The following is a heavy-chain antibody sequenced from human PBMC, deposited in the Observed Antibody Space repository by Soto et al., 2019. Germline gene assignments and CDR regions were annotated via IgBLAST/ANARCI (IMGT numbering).Heavy chain of an antibody. CDR3: TTGFDFWRSYYMGRGFDY. CDR2: IKSETNGGTT. J-gene: IGHJ4*02. Sequence: EVQLVESGGGLVKPGGSLRLSCAASGFTFSNAWMSWVRQAPGKGVEWVGRIKSETNGGTTDYAATVKGRFTISRDDTKKTLYLQMNSLKTKDTAVYYCTTGFDFWRSYYMGRGFDYWGQGTLVTVSS. V-gene: IGHV3-15*01. D-gene: IGHD3-3*01. CDR1: GFTFSNAW.